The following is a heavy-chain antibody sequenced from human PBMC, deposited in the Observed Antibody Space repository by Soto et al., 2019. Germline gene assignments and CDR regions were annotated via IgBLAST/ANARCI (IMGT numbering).Heavy chain of an antibody. CDR2: MFYSGVA. V-gene: IGHV4-59*01. CDR1: GCFLSKFY. D-gene: IGHD3-22*01. Sequence: SETLSLTCTVSGCFLSKFYWSWVRQTPEGGLEWIGYMFYSGVANYDPALKSRAAISLDMSKNQFSLKLSSVTAADTAVYYCAGGDYYHSSGYYFYYYTMDVWGQGTTVTVSS. CDR3: AGGDYYHSSGYYFYYYTMDV. J-gene: IGHJ6*02.